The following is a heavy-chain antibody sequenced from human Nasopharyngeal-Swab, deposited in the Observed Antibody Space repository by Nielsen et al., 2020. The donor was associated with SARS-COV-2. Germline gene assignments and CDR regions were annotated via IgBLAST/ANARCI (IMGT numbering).Heavy chain of an antibody. CDR1: GFTFNNYN. CDR3: AKQKRLGLASDPYFYGLDV. D-gene: IGHD1-7*01. Sequence: GESLKISCAASGFTFNNYNFNWVRQAPGKGLEWVSSISSSSSYIYYADSVKGRFTISRDNAKNSLYLQMNNLRTEDTAFYYCAKQKRLGLASDPYFYGLDVWGLGTTVTVSS. J-gene: IGHJ6*02. V-gene: IGHV3-21*04. CDR2: ISSSSSYI.